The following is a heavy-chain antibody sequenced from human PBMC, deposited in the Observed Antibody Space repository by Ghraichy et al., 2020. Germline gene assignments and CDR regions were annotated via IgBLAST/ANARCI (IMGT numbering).Heavy chain of an antibody. D-gene: IGHD1-14*01. CDR3: AREPEC. CDR1: GGSITNYY. CDR2: IYYSGST. V-gene: IGHV4-59*01. Sequence: SETLSLTCTVSGGSITNYYWSWIRQLPGKGLEWIGYIYYSGSTNYNPSLESRVTISVDTSKNQFSLKLTSVTAADTAVYYCAREPECWGQGTLVTVSS. J-gene: IGHJ4*02.